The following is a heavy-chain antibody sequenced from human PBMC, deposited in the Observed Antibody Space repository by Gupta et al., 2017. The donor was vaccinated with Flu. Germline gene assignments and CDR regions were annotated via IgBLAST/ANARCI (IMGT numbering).Heavy chain of an antibody. Sequence: GLEWMGGIIPIFGTANYAQKFQGRVTITADESTSTAYMELSSLRSEDTAVYYCARIPNIVVVPAARENWFDPWGQGTLVTVSS. J-gene: IGHJ5*02. CDR3: ARIPNIVVVPAARENWFDP. V-gene: IGHV1-69*01. D-gene: IGHD2-2*01. CDR2: IIPIFGTA.